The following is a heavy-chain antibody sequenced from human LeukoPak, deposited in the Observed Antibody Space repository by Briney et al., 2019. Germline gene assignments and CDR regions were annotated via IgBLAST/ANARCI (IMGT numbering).Heavy chain of an antibody. D-gene: IGHD2-2*02. CDR1: GFTFSSYG. CDR2: TWYDGSNK. J-gene: IGHJ4*02. CDR3: ARETYCSSTSCYTDY. V-gene: IGHV3-33*01. Sequence: GGSLRLSCAASGFTFSSYGMHWVRQAPGKGLEWVAATWYDGSNKYYADSVKGRFTISRDNSKNTLYLQMNSLRAEDTAVYYCARETYCSSTSCYTDYWGQGTLVTVSS.